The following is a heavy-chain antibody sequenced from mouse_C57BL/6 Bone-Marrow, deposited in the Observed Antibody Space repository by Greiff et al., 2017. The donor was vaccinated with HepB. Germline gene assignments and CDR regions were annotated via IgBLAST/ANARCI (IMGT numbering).Heavy chain of an antibody. CDR3: ARWPTSYYSNYGYFDY. CDR1: GYTFTSYW. J-gene: IGHJ2*01. V-gene: IGHV1-7*01. CDR2: INPSSGYT. D-gene: IGHD2-5*01. Sequence: QVQLKESGAELAKPGASVKLSCQASGYTFTSYWMHWVKQRPGQGLEWIGYINPSSGYTKYNQKFKDKATLTADKSSSTAYMQLSSLTYEDSAVYYCARWPTSYYSNYGYFDYWGQGTTLTVSS.